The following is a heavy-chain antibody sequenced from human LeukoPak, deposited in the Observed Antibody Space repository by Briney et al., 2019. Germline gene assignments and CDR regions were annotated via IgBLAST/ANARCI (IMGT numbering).Heavy chain of an antibody. CDR2: INPNSGGT. CDR1: GYTFTGYY. D-gene: IGHD4-17*01. V-gene: IGHV1-2*02. J-gene: IGHJ5*02. CDR3: ARDRSTVTKNWFDP. Sequence: ASVKVSCKASGYTFTGYYMHWVRQAPGQGLEWMGWINPNSGGTNYAQKFQGRVTMTRDTSISTACMELSRLRSDDTAVYYCARDRSTVTKNWFDPWGQGTLVTVSS.